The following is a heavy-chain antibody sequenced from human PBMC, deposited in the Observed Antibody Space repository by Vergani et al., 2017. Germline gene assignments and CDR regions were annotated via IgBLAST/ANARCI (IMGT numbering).Heavy chain of an antibody. V-gene: IGHV3-21*01. CDR3: ARFWGVQLWLLADYYYYMDV. CDR2: ISSSSSYI. D-gene: IGHD5-18*01. J-gene: IGHJ6*03. Sequence: EVQLVESGGGLVKPGGSLRLSCAASGFTFSSYSMNWVRQAPGKGLEWVSSISSSSSYIYYADSGKGRFTISRDNAKNSLYLQMNSLRAEDTAVYYCARFWGVQLWLLADYYYYMDVWGKGTTVTVSS. CDR1: GFTFSSYS.